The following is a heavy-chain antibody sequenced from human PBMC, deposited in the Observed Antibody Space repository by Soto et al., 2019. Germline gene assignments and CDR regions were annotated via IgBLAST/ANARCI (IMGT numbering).Heavy chain of an antibody. D-gene: IGHD3-10*01. Sequence: QVQLVQSGAEVKKPGASVKVSCKASGYTFTSYGISWVRQAPGQGLEWMGWISAYNGNTNYAQKLQGRVTMTTDTSMITACMEVRSLRSHDTAVYYCARGGELLSLNWFDPWGQGTLVTVSS. V-gene: IGHV1-18*01. J-gene: IGHJ5*02. CDR1: GYTFTSYG. CDR3: ARGGELLSLNWFDP. CDR2: ISAYNGNT.